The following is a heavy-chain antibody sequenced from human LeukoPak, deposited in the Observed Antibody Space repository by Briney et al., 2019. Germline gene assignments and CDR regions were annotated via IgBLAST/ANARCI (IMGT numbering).Heavy chain of an antibody. CDR1: GFTFSSYT. Sequence: GGSLRLSCAASGFTFSSYTMNWVRQPPGKGLEWVSNIGTSSTTIYYADSVKGRFTISRDKAKNSLYLQMNCLRADDTAVYYCARFAAGGSYYYYMDVWGKGTTVTVSS. J-gene: IGHJ6*03. CDR3: ARFAAGGSYYYYMDV. V-gene: IGHV3-48*01. D-gene: IGHD6-25*01. CDR2: IGTSSTTI.